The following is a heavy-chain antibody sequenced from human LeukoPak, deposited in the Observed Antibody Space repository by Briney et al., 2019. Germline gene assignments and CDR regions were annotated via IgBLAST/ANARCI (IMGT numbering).Heavy chain of an antibody. CDR3: ARRAVYCSGGSCYFFIDY. D-gene: IGHD2-15*01. CDR1: GGSFSGYY. J-gene: IGHJ4*02. V-gene: IGHV4-34*01. CDR2: INHSGST. Sequence: PSETLSLTCAVYGGSFSGYYWSWIRQPPGKGLEWIGEINHSGSTNYNPSLKSRVTISVDTSKNQFSLKLSSVTAADTAVYYCARRAVYCSGGSCYFFIDYWGQGTLVTVSS.